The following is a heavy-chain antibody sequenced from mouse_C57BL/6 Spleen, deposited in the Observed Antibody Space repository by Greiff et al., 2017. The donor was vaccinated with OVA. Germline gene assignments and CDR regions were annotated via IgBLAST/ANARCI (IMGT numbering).Heavy chain of an antibody. CDR1: GFSLTSYG. CDR2: IWGVGST. CDR3: ASDQGLRRGFAY. Sequence: QVQLQQSGPGLVAPSQSLSITCTVSGFSLTSYGVDWVRQSPGKGLEWLGVIWGVGSTNYNSALKSRLRISKDNAKGQVFLKMNRLQTDDTAMYCCASDQGLRRGFAYWGQGTLVTVSA. D-gene: IGHD2-4*01. J-gene: IGHJ3*01. V-gene: IGHV2-6*01.